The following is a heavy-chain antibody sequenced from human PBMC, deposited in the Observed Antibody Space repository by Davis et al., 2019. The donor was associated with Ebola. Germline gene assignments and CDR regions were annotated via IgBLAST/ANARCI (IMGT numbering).Heavy chain of an antibody. CDR2: ISYDGSNK. Sequence: GGSLRLSCAASGFTFSSYAMHWVRQAPGKGLEWVAVISYDGSNKYYADSVKGRFTISRDNAKNSLYLQMNSLRAEDTAVYYCARLPDCSGGSCTRGEYYYYGMDVWGKGTTVTVSS. J-gene: IGHJ6*04. CDR1: GFTFSSYA. CDR3: ARLPDCSGGSCTRGEYYYYGMDV. D-gene: IGHD2-15*01. V-gene: IGHV3-30-3*01.